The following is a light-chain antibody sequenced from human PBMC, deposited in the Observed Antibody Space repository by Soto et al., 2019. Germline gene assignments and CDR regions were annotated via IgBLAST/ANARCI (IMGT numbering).Light chain of an antibody. CDR2: RNN. CDR3: AAWDDRLSAWV. V-gene: IGLV1-47*02. CDR1: SSNIGSNF. Sequence: QSVLTQPPSASGTPGQRVSISCSGSSSNIGSNFVYWYQQLPGTAPKLLIYRNNERPSGVPDRFSGSKSGTSASLAISGLRSEDEGDYHCAAWDDRLSAWVFGGGTQLTVL. J-gene: IGLJ3*02.